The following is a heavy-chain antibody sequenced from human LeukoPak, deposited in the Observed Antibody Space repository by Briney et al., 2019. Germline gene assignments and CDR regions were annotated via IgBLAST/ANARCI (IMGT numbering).Heavy chain of an antibody. CDR1: GYTFTGYY. Sequence: ASVKVSCKASGYTFTGYYMHWVRQAPGQGLEWMGWINPNSGGTNYAQKFQGRVTMTRNTSISTAYMELSSLRSEDTAVYYCARGLRRKVLWSILYYMDVWGKGTTVTISS. CDR3: ARGLRRKVLWSILYYMDV. CDR2: INPNSGGT. J-gene: IGHJ6*03. V-gene: IGHV1-2*02. D-gene: IGHD3-10*01.